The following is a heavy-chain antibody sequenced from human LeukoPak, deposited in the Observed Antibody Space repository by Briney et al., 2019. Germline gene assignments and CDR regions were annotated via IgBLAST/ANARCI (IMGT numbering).Heavy chain of an antibody. Sequence: SETLSLTCAVYGGSFSGYYWSWVRQPPGKGREWVGEINHSGSTNYNPSLKSRVTISVDTSKNQFSLKLSSVTAADTAVYYCARQNDIQGFDYWGQGTLVTVSS. CDR1: GGSFSGYY. J-gene: IGHJ4*02. V-gene: IGHV4-34*01. D-gene: IGHD2-8*01. CDR2: INHSGST. CDR3: ARQNDIQGFDY.